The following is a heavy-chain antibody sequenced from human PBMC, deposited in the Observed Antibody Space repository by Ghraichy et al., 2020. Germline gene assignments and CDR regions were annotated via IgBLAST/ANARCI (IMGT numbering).Heavy chain of an antibody. V-gene: IGHV3-23*01. CDR2: ISSSGGST. CDR3: TKQKGWYKENYAFDY. Sequence: GGSRRLSCEASGFTVSTFAMSWVRQAPGKGLEWVSGISSSGGSTFYSDSVRGRFSISRDNSKNTLHLQMNSLRDEDTALYYCTKQKGWYKENYAFDYWGPGTLVTVSS. CDR1: GFTVSTFA. D-gene: IGHD6-19*01. J-gene: IGHJ4*02.